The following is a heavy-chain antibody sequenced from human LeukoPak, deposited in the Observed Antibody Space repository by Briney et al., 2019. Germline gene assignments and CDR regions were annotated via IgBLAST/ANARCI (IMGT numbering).Heavy chain of an antibody. CDR3: AREYSS. D-gene: IGHD6-13*01. V-gene: IGHV3-72*01. Sequence: GGSLRLSCAASGFTFSDHYMDWVRQAPGKGLEWVGRTRNKANSYTTEYAASVKGRFTISRDDSRNSLYLQMNSLKTEDMAVYYCAREYSSWGQGTLVTVSS. CDR1: GFTFSDHY. J-gene: IGHJ4*02. CDR2: TRNKANSYTT.